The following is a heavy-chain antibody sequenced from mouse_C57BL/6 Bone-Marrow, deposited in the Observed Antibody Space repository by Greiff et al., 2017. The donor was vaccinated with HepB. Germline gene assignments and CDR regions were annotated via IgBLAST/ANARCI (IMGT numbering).Heavy chain of an antibody. V-gene: IGHV1-82*01. CDR2: IYPGDGDT. J-gene: IGHJ1*03. CDR3: ARSGYYGSSYGGYFDV. D-gene: IGHD1-1*01. CDR1: GYAFSSSW. Sequence: VQLQQSGPELVKPGASVKISCKASGYAFSSSWMNWVKQRPGKGLEWIGRIYPGDGDTNYNGKFKGKATLTADTSSSTAYMQLSSLTSEDSAVYFCARSGYYGSSYGGYFDVWGTGTTVTVSS.